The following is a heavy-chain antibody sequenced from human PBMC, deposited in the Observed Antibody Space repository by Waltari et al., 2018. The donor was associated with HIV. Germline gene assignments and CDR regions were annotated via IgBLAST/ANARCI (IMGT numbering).Heavy chain of an antibody. Sequence: DVHLVESGGALVQPGGTLRLSCAASGFTFSGYWMRLVRQAPGKGLEWVANINPVGSTKYHVDSVGGRFTISRDNAKNSLYLQMSSLRAEDTAVYYCASGLGDWGYWGRGTLVTVSS. CDR2: INPVGSTK. D-gene: IGHD2-21*02. CDR3: ASGLGDWGY. J-gene: IGHJ4*02. V-gene: IGHV3-7*02. CDR1: GFTFSGYW.